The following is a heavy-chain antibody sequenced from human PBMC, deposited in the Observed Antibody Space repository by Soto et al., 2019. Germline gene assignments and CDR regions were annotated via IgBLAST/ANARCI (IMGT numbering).Heavy chain of an antibody. CDR3: ARDISVRRAHDAFDI. J-gene: IGHJ3*02. Sequence: GASVKVSCQASGYTFTSYYMHWVRQAPGQGLEWMGIINPSGGSTSYAQKFQGRVTMTRDTSTSTVYMELSSLRSEDTAVYYCARDISVRRAHDAFDIWGQGTMVTVSS. CDR2: INPSGGST. D-gene: IGHD3-10*01. CDR1: GYTFTSYY. V-gene: IGHV1-46*03.